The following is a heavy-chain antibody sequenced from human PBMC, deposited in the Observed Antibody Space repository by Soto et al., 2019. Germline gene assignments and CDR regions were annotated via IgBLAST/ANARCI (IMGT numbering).Heavy chain of an antibody. Sequence: PGGSLRLSCAASGFTFSSYAMSWVRQVPGKGLEWVSGISDSGGSTYYADSVKGRFTISRDNSKNTLYLQMNSLRAEDTAVYYCAKGTYYYGSAPYYFDYWGQGTLVTVSS. CDR1: GFTFSSYA. CDR3: AKGTYYYGSAPYYFDY. V-gene: IGHV3-23*01. D-gene: IGHD3-10*01. CDR2: ISDSGGST. J-gene: IGHJ4*02.